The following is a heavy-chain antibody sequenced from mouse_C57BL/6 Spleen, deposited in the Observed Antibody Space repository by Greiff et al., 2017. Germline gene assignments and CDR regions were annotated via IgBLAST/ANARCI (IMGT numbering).Heavy chain of an antibody. CDR2: LNPNNGGT. J-gene: IGHJ4*01. CDR1: GYTFTDYN. Sequence: VQLQQSGPELVKPGASVTMSCKASGYTFTDYNMHWVKQSHGKSLEWIGYLNPNNGGTSYNQKFKGKATLTVNKSSSTAYMELRSLTSEDSAVYYCAASITTRAMDYWGQGTSVTVSS. D-gene: IGHD1-1*01. V-gene: IGHV1-22*01. CDR3: AASITTRAMDY.